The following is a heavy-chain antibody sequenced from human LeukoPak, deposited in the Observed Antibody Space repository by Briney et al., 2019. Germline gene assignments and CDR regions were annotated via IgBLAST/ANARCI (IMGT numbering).Heavy chain of an antibody. J-gene: IGHJ4*02. D-gene: IGHD1-26*01. CDR1: GFTFSSYA. Sequence: GGSLRLSCAASGFTFSSYAMSWVRQAPGKGLEWVSSISGSGGSTYYADSVKGRFTISRDNSKNTLYLQMNSLRAEDTAVYYCAKDGVGAPVGDFDYWGQGTLVTVSS. CDR3: AKDGVGAPVGDFDY. V-gene: IGHV3-23*01. CDR2: ISGSGGST.